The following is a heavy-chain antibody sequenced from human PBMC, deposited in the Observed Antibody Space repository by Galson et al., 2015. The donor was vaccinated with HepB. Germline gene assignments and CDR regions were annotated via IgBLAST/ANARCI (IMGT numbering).Heavy chain of an antibody. Sequence: SLRLSCAASGFTFTIYWMSWVRQAPGKGLEWVANIKEDGSETYYVDSVKGRFTISRDNAKNSLYLQMNSLRAEDTGLYYCARDLRGSGWYVDYWGQGTLVTVSS. D-gene: IGHD6-19*01. J-gene: IGHJ4*02. CDR3: ARDLRGSGWYVDY. CDR2: IKEDGSET. V-gene: IGHV3-7*01. CDR1: GFTFTIYW.